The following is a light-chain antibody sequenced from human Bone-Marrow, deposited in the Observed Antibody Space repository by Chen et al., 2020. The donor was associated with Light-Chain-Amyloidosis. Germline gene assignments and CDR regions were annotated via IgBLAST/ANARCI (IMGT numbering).Light chain of an antibody. J-gene: IGLJ2*01. Sequence: SYELTQPPSVSVSPGQTARITCSGDDLPTKYAYWYQQNPGQAPVLLINRDTEGPSGISERFSGSSSGTTATLTISGVQAEDEADYHCQSADSSGTYEVIFGGGTKLTVL. V-gene: IGLV3-25*03. CDR2: RDT. CDR3: QSADSSGTYEVI. CDR1: DLPTKY.